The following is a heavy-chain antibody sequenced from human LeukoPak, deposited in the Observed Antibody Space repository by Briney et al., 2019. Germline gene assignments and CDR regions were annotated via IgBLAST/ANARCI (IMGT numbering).Heavy chain of an antibody. CDR1: GFTVSGYY. D-gene: IGHD3-9*01. V-gene: IGHV3-53*01. CDR3: ARDATTGDYFFDY. CDR2: IYSGGGT. Sequence: GGSLRLSCAASGFTVSGYYINWVRQAPGKGLEWVSAIYSGGGTYYADSVKGRFSISRDNSKNTLYLQMNGLRGEDTAVYYCARDATTGDYFFDYWGQGTLVTVSS. J-gene: IGHJ4*02.